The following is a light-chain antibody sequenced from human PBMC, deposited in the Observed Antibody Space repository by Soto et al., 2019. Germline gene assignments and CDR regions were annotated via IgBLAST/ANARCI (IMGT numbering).Light chain of an antibody. Sequence: DIQMTQSPSSLSASVGDRVTITCRASQSISSYLNWYQQKPGKAPKLLIYAASSLQSGVPSRFSGSGSGTDFTLTISSLQPEDFATYYFQQSYSTIGMYTFGQGTQLEIK. CDR3: QQSYSTIGMYT. CDR1: QSISSY. CDR2: AAS. V-gene: IGKV1-39*01. J-gene: IGKJ2*01.